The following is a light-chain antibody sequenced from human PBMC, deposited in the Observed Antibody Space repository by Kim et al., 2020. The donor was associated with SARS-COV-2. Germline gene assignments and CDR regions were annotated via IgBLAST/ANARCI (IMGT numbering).Light chain of an antibody. CDR1: TGAVTSRHY. J-gene: IGLJ2*01. CDR2: DMS. V-gene: IGLV7-46*01. CDR3: LLSYSDARPVG. Sequence: QAVVTQAPSLTASPGGTVTLTCGYTTGAVTSRHYPYCQQQKPGQAPRTLIYDMSTKHSGTPARFSGSLVGGKAALSLSGAQPEDEAEYYCLLSYSDARPVGFGGGTQLTVL.